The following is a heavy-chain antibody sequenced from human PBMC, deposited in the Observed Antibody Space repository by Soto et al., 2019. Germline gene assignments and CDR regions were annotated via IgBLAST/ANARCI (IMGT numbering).Heavy chain of an antibody. CDR3: ASGAKASGGQHWAIHIFDS. Sequence: QVQLVESGGGVVQPGRSLRLSCAASGFSFSISPMHWVRQAPGKGPEWVALISYAGGNKFYADSVKGRFTISRDNSKSSMYLQEQSLNPEGAAEYDCASGAKASGGQHWAIHIFDSWGQGTLVTVSS. D-gene: IGHD7-27*01. V-gene: IGHV3-30-3*01. J-gene: IGHJ5*01. CDR2: ISYAGGNK. CDR1: GFSFSISP.